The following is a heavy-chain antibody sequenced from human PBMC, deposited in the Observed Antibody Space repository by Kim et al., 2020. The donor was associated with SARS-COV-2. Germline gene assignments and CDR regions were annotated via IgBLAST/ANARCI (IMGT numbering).Heavy chain of an antibody. Sequence: SETLSLTCTVSGGSISSSSYYWGWIRQPPGKGLEWIGSIYYSGSTYYNPSLKSRVTISVDTSKNQFSLKLSSVTAADTAVYYCARHDIVVVPAAREGPMFDPWGQGTLVTVSS. CDR2: IYYSGST. CDR3: ARHDIVVVPAAREGPMFDP. CDR1: GGSISSSSYY. D-gene: IGHD2-2*01. J-gene: IGHJ5*02. V-gene: IGHV4-39*01.